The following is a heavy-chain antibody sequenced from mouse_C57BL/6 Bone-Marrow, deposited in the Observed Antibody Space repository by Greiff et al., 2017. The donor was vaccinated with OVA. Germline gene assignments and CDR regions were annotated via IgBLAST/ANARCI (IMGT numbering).Heavy chain of an antibody. Sequence: VQLKESGGGLVKPGGSLKLSCAASGFTFSDYGMHWVRQAPEKGLEWVAYISSGSSTIYYADTVKGRFTISRDNAKNTLFLQMTSLRSEDTAMYYCARHYYYYGSSGFAYWGKGTLVTVSA. CDR1: GFTFSDYG. J-gene: IGHJ3*01. CDR3: ARHYYYYGSSGFAY. CDR2: ISSGSSTI. V-gene: IGHV5-17*01. D-gene: IGHD1-1*01.